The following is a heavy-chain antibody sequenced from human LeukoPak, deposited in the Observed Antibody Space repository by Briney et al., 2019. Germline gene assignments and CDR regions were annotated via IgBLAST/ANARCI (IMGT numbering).Heavy chain of an antibody. CDR2: ISGSGGST. J-gene: IGHJ4*02. Sequence: PGGSLRLSCAASGFIFSSYAMSWVRQAPGKGLEWVSAISGSGGSTYYADSVKGRFTISRDNSKNTLYLQMNSLRAEDTAVYYCASIAAAGGLTGDYFDYWGQGSLVTVSS. CDR3: ASIAAAGGLTGDYFDY. CDR1: GFIFSSYA. V-gene: IGHV3-23*01. D-gene: IGHD6-13*01.